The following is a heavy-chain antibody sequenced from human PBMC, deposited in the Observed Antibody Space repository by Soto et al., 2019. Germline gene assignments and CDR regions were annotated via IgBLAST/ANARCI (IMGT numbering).Heavy chain of an antibody. J-gene: IGHJ4*02. CDR1: GSIFSGSE. CDR2: IGSRLNNYAT. CDR3: TIYNILAGYPFAY. Sequence: EVQLVESGGTLVQPGGSLKLSCVASGSIFSGSEMHWVRQASGKGLEWIGRIGSRLNNYATVYGASMRGRFTISRDDSSTTPYLQMNSLRTEDTSLYYRTIYNILAGYPFAYWGRGSLVTVSS. V-gene: IGHV3-73*01. D-gene: IGHD3-9*01.